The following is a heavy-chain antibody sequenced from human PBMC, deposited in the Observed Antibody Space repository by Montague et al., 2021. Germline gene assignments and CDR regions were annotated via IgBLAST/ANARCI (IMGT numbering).Heavy chain of an antibody. CDR1: GGSFSGYY. D-gene: IGHD4/OR15-4a*01. J-gene: IGHJ6*02. CDR2: INHRGTT. CDR3: ARHHTGERCLDV. Sequence: SETLSLTCAVYGGSFSGYYWSWIRQPPGRGLEWIGEINHRGTTSYNPSLKSRVTLSEDTSRNQFSLKLNSVTAADTAVYYCARHHTGERCLDVWGQGTTVTVSS. V-gene: IGHV4-34*01.